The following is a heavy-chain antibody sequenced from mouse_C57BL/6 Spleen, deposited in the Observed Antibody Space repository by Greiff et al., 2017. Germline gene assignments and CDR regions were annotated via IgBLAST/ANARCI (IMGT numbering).Heavy chain of an antibody. D-gene: IGHD3-2*02. Sequence: VQLQQSGPVLVKPGASVKMSCKASGYTFTDYYMNWVKQSHGKSLEWIGVINPYNGGTSYNQKFKGKATLTVDKSSSTAYMELNSLTSEDSAVYYCARRGAQATFDYWGQGTTLTVSS. CDR1: GYTFTDYY. CDR2: INPYNGGT. V-gene: IGHV1-19*01. CDR3: ARRGAQATFDY. J-gene: IGHJ2*01.